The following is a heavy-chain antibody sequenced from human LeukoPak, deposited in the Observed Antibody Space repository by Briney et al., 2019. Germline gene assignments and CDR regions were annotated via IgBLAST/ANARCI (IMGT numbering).Heavy chain of an antibody. D-gene: IGHD2/OR15-2a*01. CDR2: VYHSGTT. Sequence: SETLPLTCTVSGASISSHYWSWIRQPPGKGLEWIGYVYHSGTTNYNPSLKSRVAISVDTSRNQFSLKLSSMTAADTAVYYCARGSTRADDYWGQGTLVTVSS. CDR1: GASISSHY. V-gene: IGHV4-59*11. J-gene: IGHJ4*02. CDR3: ARGSTRADDY.